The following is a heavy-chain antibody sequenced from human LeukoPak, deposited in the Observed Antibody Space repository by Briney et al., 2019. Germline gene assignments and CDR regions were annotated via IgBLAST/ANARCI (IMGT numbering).Heavy chain of an antibody. CDR1: GFTFSSYA. V-gene: IGHV3-30*01. Sequence: PGGSLRLSCAASGFTFSSYAMHWVRQAPGKGLEWVAVISYDGSNKYYADSVKGRFTISRDNSKNTLYLQMNSLRAEDTAVYYCASEHVVGAEGVGYWGQGTLVTVSS. CDR3: ASEHVVGAEGVGY. J-gene: IGHJ4*02. D-gene: IGHD1-26*01. CDR2: ISYDGSNK.